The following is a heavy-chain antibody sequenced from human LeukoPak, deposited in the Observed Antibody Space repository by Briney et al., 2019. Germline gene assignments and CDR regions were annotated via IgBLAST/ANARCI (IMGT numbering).Heavy chain of an antibody. CDR1: GFTVSSNY. J-gene: IGHJ4*02. CDR2: IYSGGST. CDR3: PRAPSLTGTTSRDY. Sequence: GGSLRLSCAASGFTVSSNYMSWVRQAPGKGLEWVSVIYSGGSTYYSDSVKCRFTISRDNSKNTLYLQMNSLRDEDTAVYYCPRAPSLTGTTSRDYWGQGTLVTVSS. V-gene: IGHV3-66*02. D-gene: IGHD1-7*01.